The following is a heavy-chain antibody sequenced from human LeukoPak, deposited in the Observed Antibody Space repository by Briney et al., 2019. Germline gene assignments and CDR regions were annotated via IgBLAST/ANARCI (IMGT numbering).Heavy chain of an antibody. D-gene: IGHD6-13*01. V-gene: IGHV5-51*01. Sequence: GESLKISCHASGYSFTSYWTGWGGQMPGKGLEWMGIIYPGDSDTKYSPSFQGQVTISADKSISTAYLQWSSLTAADTAMYYCASRGSSWYRYDNWGQGTLVTVSS. CDR1: GYSFTSYW. CDR2: IYPGDSDT. J-gene: IGHJ4*02. CDR3: ASRGSSWYRYDN.